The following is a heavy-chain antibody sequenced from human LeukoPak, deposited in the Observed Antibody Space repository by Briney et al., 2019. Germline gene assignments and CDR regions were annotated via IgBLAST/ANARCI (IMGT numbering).Heavy chain of an antibody. CDR3: ARIHDYGGKSPRGWYFDL. J-gene: IGHJ2*01. Sequence: SETLSLTCSVSGGSVSSGNYYWSRIRQPPGKGLEWIGYIYYSGSTNYNPSLKSRVTISVDTSKNQFSLKLSSVTAADTAVYYCARIHDYGGKSPRGWYFDLWGRGTLVTVSS. CDR2: IYYSGST. D-gene: IGHD4-23*01. CDR1: GGSVSSGNYY. V-gene: IGHV4-61*01.